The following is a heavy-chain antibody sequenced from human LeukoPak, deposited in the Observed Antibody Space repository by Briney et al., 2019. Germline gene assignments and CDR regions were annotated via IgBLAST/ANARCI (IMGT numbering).Heavy chain of an antibody. Sequence: ASVKVSCKASGYTFTSYGINWVRQATGQGLEWMGWMSPNSGNTGYAQKFQGRVTMTRNTSISIAYMELSSLRSEDTAVYYCARATTLPFWSGCFDGIVYNWFDPWGQGTLVTVSS. CDR3: ARATTLPFWSGCFDGIVYNWFDP. CDR1: GYTFTSYG. J-gene: IGHJ5*02. D-gene: IGHD3-3*01. V-gene: IGHV1-8*02. CDR2: MSPNSGNT.